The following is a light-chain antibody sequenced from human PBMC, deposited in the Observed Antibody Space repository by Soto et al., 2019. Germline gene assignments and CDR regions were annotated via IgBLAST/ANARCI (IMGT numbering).Light chain of an antibody. V-gene: IGKV3-20*01. CDR1: HSVSSSY. J-gene: IGKJ1*01. Sequence: IVLTKSPITLSFSPGERATLSCRAGHSVSSSYLAWYQQKPGQAPRLLIFRASSRATGVPARFSASGSGTEFTLTTSGMQSEDFAIYYCQQYSNCPPWTFGPGTKVDIK. CDR2: RAS. CDR3: QQYSNCPPWT.